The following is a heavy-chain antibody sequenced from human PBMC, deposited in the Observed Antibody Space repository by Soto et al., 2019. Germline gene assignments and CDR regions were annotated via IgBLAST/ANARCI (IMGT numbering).Heavy chain of an antibody. CDR2: INPNSGGT. CDR1: GYTFTGYY. D-gene: IGHD2-2*01. Sequence: ASVKVSCKASGYTFTGYYMHWVRQAPGQGLEWMGWINPNSGGTNYAQKFQGRVTMTRDTSISTAYMELSRLRSDDTAVYYCARGLYDCSSTSCSTRWGMDVWGQGTTVTVSS. CDR3: ARGLYDCSSTSCSTRWGMDV. J-gene: IGHJ6*02. V-gene: IGHV1-2*02.